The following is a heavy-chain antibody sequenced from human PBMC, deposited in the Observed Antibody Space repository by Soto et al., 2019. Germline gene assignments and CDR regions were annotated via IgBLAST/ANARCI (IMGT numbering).Heavy chain of an antibody. CDR2: INHSGST. J-gene: IGHJ4*02. Sequence: SETLSLTCAVYGGSFSGYYLSWIRQPPGKGLEWIGEINHSGSTNYNPSLKSRVTISVDTSKNQFSLKLSSVTAADTAVYYCARLYCSSTSCPLTFDYWGQGTLVTVSS. CDR3: ARLYCSSTSCPLTFDY. V-gene: IGHV4-34*01. CDR1: GGSFSGYY. D-gene: IGHD2-2*01.